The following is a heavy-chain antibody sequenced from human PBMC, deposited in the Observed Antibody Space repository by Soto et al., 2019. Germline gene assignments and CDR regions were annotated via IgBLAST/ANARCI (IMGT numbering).Heavy chain of an antibody. Sequence: EVHLLESGGGLVQPGGSLRLSCAASGFTFNNYAMTWVRQAPGKGLDWVSSISDNGADTYYADSVKGRFTVSRDNSKNTLYLQMNSLRADDTAVYYCAKRVAYRSSSAYFDFWGQGTLVTVSS. J-gene: IGHJ4*02. CDR1: GFTFNNYA. CDR2: ISDNGADT. CDR3: AKRVAYRSSSAYFDF. V-gene: IGHV3-23*01. D-gene: IGHD6-6*01.